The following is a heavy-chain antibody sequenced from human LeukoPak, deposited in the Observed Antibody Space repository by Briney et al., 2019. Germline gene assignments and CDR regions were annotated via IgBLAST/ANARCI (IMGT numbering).Heavy chain of an antibody. CDR2: ISDIGSI. CDR3: AGHHPRNTVDF. Sequence: SETLSLTCTVSGGSISSYYWSWIRQPPGKGLEWIAYISDIGSINYNPSLKSRVAISLDTSKNQFSLKLSSVTAADTAVYYCAGHHPRNTVDFWGQGTLVTVCS. J-gene: IGHJ4*02. V-gene: IGHV4-59*08. D-gene: IGHD2/OR15-2a*01. CDR1: GGSISSYY.